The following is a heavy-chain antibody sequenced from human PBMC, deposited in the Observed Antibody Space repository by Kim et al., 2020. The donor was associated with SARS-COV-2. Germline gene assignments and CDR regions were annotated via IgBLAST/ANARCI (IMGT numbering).Heavy chain of an antibody. CDR3: ARGAGMDGYIY. CDR2: IKQDGSEK. Sequence: GGSLRRSCAASGFTFSGYWMTWVRQAPGKGLEWVANIKQDGSEKYYVDSVKGRFTISRDNAKNSLYLQMNSLGAEDTAVYYCARGAGMDGYIYWGQGTLV. CDR1: GFTFSGYW. J-gene: IGHJ4*02. V-gene: IGHV3-7*05. D-gene: IGHD6-13*01.